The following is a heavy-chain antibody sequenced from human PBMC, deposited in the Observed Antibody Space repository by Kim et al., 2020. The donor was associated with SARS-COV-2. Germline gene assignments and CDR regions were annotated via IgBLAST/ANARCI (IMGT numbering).Heavy chain of an antibody. J-gene: IGHJ4*02. D-gene: IGHD3-22*01. CDR1: DGSFSGYY. CDR3: ASGLGYNYDSSGYSDY. CDR2: INHSGST. Sequence: SETLSLTCAVYDGSFSGYYWSWIRQPPGKGLEWIGEINHSGSTNYNPSLKSRVTISVDTSKNQFSLKLSSVTAADTAVYYCASGLGYNYDSSGYSDYWGQGTLVTVSS. V-gene: IGHV4-34*01.